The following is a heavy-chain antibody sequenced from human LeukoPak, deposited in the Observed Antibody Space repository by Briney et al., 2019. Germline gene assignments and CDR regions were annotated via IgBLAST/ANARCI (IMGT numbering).Heavy chain of an antibody. CDR3: AKDRGSGWYDY. CDR2: ISWDGGST. CDR1: GFNFNDYA. D-gene: IGHD6-19*01. J-gene: IGHJ4*02. V-gene: IGHV3-43*01. Sequence: GGSLRLSCAASGFNFNDYAMHWVRQAPGKGLEWVSLISWDGGSTYYADSVKGRFTISRDNSKNSLYLQMNSLRTEDTALYYCAKDRGSGWYDYWGQGTLVTVSS.